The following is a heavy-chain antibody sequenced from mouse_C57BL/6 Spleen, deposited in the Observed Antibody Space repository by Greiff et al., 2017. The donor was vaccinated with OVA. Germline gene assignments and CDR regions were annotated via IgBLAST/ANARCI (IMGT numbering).Heavy chain of an antibody. CDR1: GYTFTSYW. Sequence: QVQLQQPGAELVKPGASVKLSCKASGYTFTSYWMQWVKQRPGPGLEWIGEIDPSDGYTNYNQKFKGKATLPVDTSSSTAYMQLSSLTSEDSAVYYCAIYIYSNYWYFGGRGTGTTVTVSS. CDR2: IDPSDGYT. V-gene: IGHV1-50*01. D-gene: IGHD2-5*01. CDR3: AIYIYSNYWYFGG. J-gene: IGHJ1*03.